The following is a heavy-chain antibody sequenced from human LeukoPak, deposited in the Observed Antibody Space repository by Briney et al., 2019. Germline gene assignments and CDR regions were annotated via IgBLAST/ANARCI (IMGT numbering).Heavy chain of an antibody. CDR3: ASEPRYGGYAGGYFDY. V-gene: IGHV3-21*01. J-gene: IGHJ4*01. Sequence: GGSLRLSCAASGYTFSSYSMNWVRQAPGKGLEWVSSISSKSSYIYYADSVKGRFTISRDNAKNSLYLQMNSLRAEDTAVYYCASEPRYGGYAGGYFDYWGQGTLVTVSS. D-gene: IGHD5-12*01. CDR2: ISSKSSYI. CDR1: GYTFSSYS.